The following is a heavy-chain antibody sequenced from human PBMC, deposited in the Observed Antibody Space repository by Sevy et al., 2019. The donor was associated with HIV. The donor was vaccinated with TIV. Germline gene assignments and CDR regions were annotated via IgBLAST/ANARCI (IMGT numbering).Heavy chain of an antibody. V-gene: IGHV4-59*01. CDR3: AGRDKDCCGDCSDQEFVY. Sequence: SETLSLTCTVSGGSISSYYWSWIRQPPGKGLEWIGFIYYRGRTNYNPSLTSRDTILVDTSKNQFSLKLSSETAADTAVYNWAGRDKDCCGDCSDQEFVYWGQGTLVTVSS. CDR2: IYYRGRT. CDR1: GGSISSYY. J-gene: IGHJ4*02. D-gene: IGHD2-21*02.